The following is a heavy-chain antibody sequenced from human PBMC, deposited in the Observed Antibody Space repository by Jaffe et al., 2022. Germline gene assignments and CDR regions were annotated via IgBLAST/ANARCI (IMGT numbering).Heavy chain of an antibody. CDR1: GGTFSSYA. CDR2: IIPIFGTA. D-gene: IGHD3-16*02. CDR3: ASGKSRGSDYVWGSYRSPYFDY. V-gene: IGHV1-69*05. Sequence: QVQLVQSGAEVKKPGSSVKVSCKASGGTFSSYAISWVRQAPGQGLEWMGGIIPIFGTANYAQKFQGRVTITTDESTSTAYMELSSLRSEDTAVYYCASGKSRGSDYVWGSYRSPYFDYWGQGTLVTVSS. J-gene: IGHJ4*02.